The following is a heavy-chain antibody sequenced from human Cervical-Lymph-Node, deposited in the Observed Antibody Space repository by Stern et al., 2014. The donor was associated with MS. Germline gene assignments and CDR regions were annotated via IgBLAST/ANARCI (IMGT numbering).Heavy chain of an antibody. D-gene: IGHD4-17*01. V-gene: IGHV4-61*08. Sequence: QVQLQESRPGLVRPSGTLFLTCVVSGGSVTSADHYWTWIRQPPGKGLEWIGDIQHSGNFHDNPSLMSRLTLSVDTSNNEFSLTLNSVTAADTAVYFCGRAKYGDLDSWGQGTLVTVSS. CDR2: IQHSGNF. J-gene: IGHJ4*02. CDR1: GGSVTSADHY. CDR3: GRAKYGDLDS.